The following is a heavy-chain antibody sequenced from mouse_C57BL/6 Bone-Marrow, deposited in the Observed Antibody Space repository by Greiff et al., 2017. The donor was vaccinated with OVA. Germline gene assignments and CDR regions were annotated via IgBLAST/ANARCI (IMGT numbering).Heavy chain of an antibody. J-gene: IGHJ2*02. Sequence: QVQLKESGAELVKPGASVKLSCKASGYTFTEYTIHWVKLRSGQGLEWIGWFYPGSGSIKYNEKFKDKATLTADKSSSTVYMWLSRLSSYDSAVYFCAIHEEDGYDAWGQGTSLTVSS. D-gene: IGHD2-2*01. CDR2: FYPGSGSI. CDR3: AIHEEDGYDA. V-gene: IGHV1-62-2*01. CDR1: GYTFTEYT.